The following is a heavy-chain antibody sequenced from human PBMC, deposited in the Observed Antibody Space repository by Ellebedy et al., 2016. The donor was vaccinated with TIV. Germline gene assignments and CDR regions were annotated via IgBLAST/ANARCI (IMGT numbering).Heavy chain of an antibody. CDR1: GFTFSSYG. J-gene: IGHJ4*02. Sequence: GESLKISCAASGFTFSSYGMHWVRQAPGKGLEWVAVIWYDGSNKYYADSVKGRFTISRDNSKNTLYLQMNSLRAEDTAVYYCARDIPNYYDRSGYWGDYWGQGTLVTVSS. CDR3: ARDIPNYYDRSGYWGDY. V-gene: IGHV3-33*01. CDR2: IWYDGSNK. D-gene: IGHD3-22*01.